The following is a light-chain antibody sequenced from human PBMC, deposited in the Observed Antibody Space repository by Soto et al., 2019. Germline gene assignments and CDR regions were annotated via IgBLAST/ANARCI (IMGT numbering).Light chain of an antibody. J-gene: IGKJ5*01. CDR3: QQYGSSPPIT. CDR1: QSVSSSY. Sequence: EIVLTQSPGTLSLSPGERATLSCRASQSVSSSYLAWYQQKPGQAPRLLIYGASSRATGIPDRFSGSVSGTDFTLTIRRLEPEDFAVYYCQQYGSSPPITFGQGTRLEIK. V-gene: IGKV3-20*01. CDR2: GAS.